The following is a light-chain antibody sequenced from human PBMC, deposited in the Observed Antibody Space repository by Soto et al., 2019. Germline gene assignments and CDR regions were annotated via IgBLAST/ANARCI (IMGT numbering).Light chain of an antibody. CDR2: DAS. J-gene: IGKJ2*01. V-gene: IGKV1-5*01. Sequence: DIQMTQSPSTLSAYVGDRVTITCRASQSISTWLAWYQQKPGKAPKVLIYDASSLESGVPSRFSGSGSGTEFTLTISSLQPDDFANYYCQQYNTYSPYTFGQGTKVDIK. CDR3: QQYNTYSPYT. CDR1: QSISTW.